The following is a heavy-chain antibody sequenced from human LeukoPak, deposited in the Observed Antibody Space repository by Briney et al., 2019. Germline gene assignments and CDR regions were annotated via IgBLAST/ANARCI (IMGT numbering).Heavy chain of an antibody. CDR3: ARDVGALDY. CDR1: GGSISSHY. Sequence: SETLSLTCTVSGGSISSHYWSWIRQPPGKGLEWIGYIYYSGSTNYNPSLKSRVTISVDTSKNQFSLKLSSVTAADTAVYYCARDVGALDYWGQGTLVTVSS. D-gene: IGHD1-26*01. J-gene: IGHJ4*02. V-gene: IGHV4-59*11. CDR2: IYYSGST.